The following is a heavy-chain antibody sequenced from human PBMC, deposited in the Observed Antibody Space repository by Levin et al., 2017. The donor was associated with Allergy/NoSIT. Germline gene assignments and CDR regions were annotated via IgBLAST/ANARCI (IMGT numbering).Heavy chain of an antibody. Sequence: HTGGSLRLSCAASGFTFSGYAMSWVRQAPGKGLEWVSSISGSGAGTYYADSVKGRFTISRDNFKNTLYLQMNSLRAADTATYYCAKEDTAVVGAAFDYWGQGTLVTVSS. CDR2: ISGSGAGT. V-gene: IGHV3-23*01. J-gene: IGHJ4*02. CDR1: GFTFSGYA. D-gene: IGHD1-26*01. CDR3: AKEDTAVVGAAFDY.